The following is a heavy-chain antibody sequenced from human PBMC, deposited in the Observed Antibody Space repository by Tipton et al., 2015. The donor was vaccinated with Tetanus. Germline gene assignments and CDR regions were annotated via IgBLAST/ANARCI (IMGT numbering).Heavy chain of an antibody. Sequence: QSGAEVKKPGASVKVSCKASGYTFTYYYLHWVRQAPGQGLEWMGRIDPNSGGTDSAQQFRGRVTMTRDTSINTAYLELSRLTSDDTAMYFCAREGGYASGGQWFDPWGQGTLVTVSS. D-gene: IGHD6-19*01. J-gene: IGHJ5*02. CDR2: IDPNSGGT. V-gene: IGHV1-2*06. CDR1: GYTFTYYY. CDR3: AREGGYASGGQWFDP.